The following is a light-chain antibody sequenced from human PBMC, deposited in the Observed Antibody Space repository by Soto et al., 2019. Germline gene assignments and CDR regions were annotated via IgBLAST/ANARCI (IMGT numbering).Light chain of an antibody. CDR3: QQYTTSPFT. J-gene: IGKJ3*01. CDR2: GAS. Sequence: IVLTQSPGTLSLSPGERATLSCRASQSVGSDYLAWYQQKPGQPPRLLIYGASIRATGIPDRFTGSGSGTEFTLTISRLEPEDFALYYSQQYTTSPFTFGPGTKVDVK. V-gene: IGKV3-20*01. CDR1: QSVGSDY.